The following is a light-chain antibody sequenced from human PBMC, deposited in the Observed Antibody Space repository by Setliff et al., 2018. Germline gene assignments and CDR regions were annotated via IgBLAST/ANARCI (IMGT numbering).Light chain of an antibody. J-gene: IGKJ4*01. CDR1: QDISNF. CDR3: QQLNSYPLA. CDR2: AAS. Sequence: DIHLTRSPSFLSASVGDRVTITCRASQDISNFFAWYQKKSGKAPKLLIYAASTLQSGVPSKFSGSGSGTEFTLTISSLQAEDFATYYCQQLNSYPLAFGGGTKVDIK. V-gene: IGKV1-9*01.